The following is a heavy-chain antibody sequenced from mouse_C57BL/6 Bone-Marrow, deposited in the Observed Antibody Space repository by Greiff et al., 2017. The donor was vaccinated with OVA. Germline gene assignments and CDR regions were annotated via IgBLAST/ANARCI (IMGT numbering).Heavy chain of an antibody. CDR2: INPYNGGT. Sequence: VQLQQSGPVLVKPGASVKMSCKASGYTFTDYYMNWVKQSHGKSLEWIGVINPYNGGTSYNQKFKGKATLTVDKSSSTAYMELNSLTSEDSAVYYCARAKALYYGYDVFAYWGQGTLVTVSA. V-gene: IGHV1-19*01. D-gene: IGHD2-2*01. J-gene: IGHJ3*01. CDR3: ARAKALYYGYDVFAY. CDR1: GYTFTDYY.